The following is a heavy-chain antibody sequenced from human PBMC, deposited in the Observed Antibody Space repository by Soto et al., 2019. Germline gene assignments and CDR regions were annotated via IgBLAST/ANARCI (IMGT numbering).Heavy chain of an antibody. CDR2: ISYDENNK. CDR3: ARDPYSSGWLDY. J-gene: IGHJ4*02. V-gene: IGHV3-30-3*01. Sequence: QVQLVESGGGVVQLGRSLRLSCAASGFTFSSYTMHWVRQAPGKGLEWVAVISYDENNKYYADSVKGRFTISRDNSKNTLYLQMNSLRGEDTAVYYGARDPYSSGWLDYWGQGTLVTGSS. D-gene: IGHD6-19*01. CDR1: GFTFSSYT.